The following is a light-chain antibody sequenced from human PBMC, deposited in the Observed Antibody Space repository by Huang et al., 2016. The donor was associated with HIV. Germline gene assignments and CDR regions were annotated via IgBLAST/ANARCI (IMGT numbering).Light chain of an antibody. Sequence: EIVLTRSPATLSLSPGERATLSCWASQSIGSYLAWYQHKPGQAPRLLIFDASKRATGIPARFRGSGSGTDFILTISNLEPEDFALYYCQQRNNWPLTFGGGTKVEI. CDR2: DAS. V-gene: IGKV3-11*01. J-gene: IGKJ4*01. CDR1: QSIGSY. CDR3: QQRNNWPLT.